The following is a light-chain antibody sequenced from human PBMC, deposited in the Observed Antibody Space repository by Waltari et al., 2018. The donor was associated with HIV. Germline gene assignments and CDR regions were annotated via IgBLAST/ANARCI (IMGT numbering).Light chain of an antibody. J-gene: IGLJ2*01. CDR1: SSNVETNY. V-gene: IGLV1-51*01. CDR2: DNY. Sequence: QLVFTQPPSIPAPPGKTVTISCSGSSSNVETNYVSWYQLRRGSAPRPVIYDNYKRPSWIPDRFTSSKSSTSATVAITGLQTGDEADYYCGTWDNDLNSGMLFVGGTKLTVL. CDR3: GTWDNDLNSGML.